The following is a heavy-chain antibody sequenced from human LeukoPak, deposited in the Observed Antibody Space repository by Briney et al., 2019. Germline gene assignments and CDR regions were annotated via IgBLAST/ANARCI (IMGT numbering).Heavy chain of an antibody. CDR3: AKDYGPEWSLYFDY. Sequence: GGSLRLSCAASGFTFSSYAMSWVRQAPGTGQGRVSAMSVSGGSTNYADSAKGRFTISRDNSKNTLYLQMNSLRAEDTAVYNCAKDYGPEWSLYFDYWGQGTLVTVSS. V-gene: IGHV3-23*01. D-gene: IGHD3-3*01. J-gene: IGHJ4*02. CDR2: MSVSGGST. CDR1: GFTFSSYA.